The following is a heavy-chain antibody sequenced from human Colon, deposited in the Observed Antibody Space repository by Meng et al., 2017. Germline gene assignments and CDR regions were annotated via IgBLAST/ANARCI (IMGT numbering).Heavy chain of an antibody. Sequence: QLQLVQSGAEVNKPGASVKVSCKASGYTFNNYVIYWVRQAPGQRLEWVGWINAGDGYTEYSQKFQGRVTITRDTAASTSYMELSSLRSEDTAVYYCARERELGAAAYLDLWGQGTLVTVSS. D-gene: IGHD6-13*01. J-gene: IGHJ4*02. CDR1: GYTFNNYV. CDR3: ARERELGAAAYLDL. V-gene: IGHV1-3*01. CDR2: INAGDGYT.